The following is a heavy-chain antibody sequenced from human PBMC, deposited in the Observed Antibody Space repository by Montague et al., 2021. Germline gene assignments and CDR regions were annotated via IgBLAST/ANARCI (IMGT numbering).Heavy chain of an antibody. CDR3: ARGRLATGDFDY. Sequence: TLSLTCTVSGDSLSSVGYSWTWIRQHPGKGLEWFGYMYHSGSTYYNPSLKSRVTISGDTSRNHFSLRLTSVTAADTAVYYCARGRLATGDFDYWGQGTLVTVSS. CDR2: MYHSGST. V-gene: IGHV4-31*03. J-gene: IGHJ4*02. D-gene: IGHD6-13*01. CDR1: GDSLSSVGYS.